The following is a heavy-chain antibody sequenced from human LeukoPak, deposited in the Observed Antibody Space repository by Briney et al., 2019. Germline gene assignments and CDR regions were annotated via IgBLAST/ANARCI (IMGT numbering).Heavy chain of an antibody. CDR1: GGSFSGCY. J-gene: IGHJ4*02. CDR2: INHSGST. Sequence: SETLSLTCAVYGGSFSGCYWSWIRQPPGKGLEWIGEINHSGSTNYNPSLKSRVTISVDTSKNQFSLKLSSVTAADTAVYYCARGLRRPAHCSGGSCYGHYWGQGTLVTVSS. V-gene: IGHV4-34*01. CDR3: ARGLRRPAHCSGGSCYGHY. D-gene: IGHD2-15*01.